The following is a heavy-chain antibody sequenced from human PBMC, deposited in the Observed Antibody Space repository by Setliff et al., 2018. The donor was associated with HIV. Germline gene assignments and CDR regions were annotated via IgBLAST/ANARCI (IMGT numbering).Heavy chain of an antibody. CDR1: GDSIRSNY. V-gene: IGHV4-59*01. CDR3: ATSFCTSGVCYNDDAFDV. D-gene: IGHD2-8*01. J-gene: IGHJ3*01. CDR2: IHDSGST. Sequence: SETLSLTCAISGDSIRSNYWNWVRQPPGKGLEWMGYIHDSGSTKFNPSLKSRVTLSVDLSKNQVSLTLSSVSAADTAVYYCATSFCTSGVCYNDDAFDVWGQGTMVTVSS.